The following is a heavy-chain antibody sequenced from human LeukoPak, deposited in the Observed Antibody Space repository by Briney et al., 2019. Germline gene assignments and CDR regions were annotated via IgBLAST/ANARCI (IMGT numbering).Heavy chain of an antibody. D-gene: IGHD6-19*01. CDR1: GFTFSSYG. CDR3: ARDIVLIAVAVRGSFDI. J-gene: IGHJ3*02. Sequence: PGGSLRLSCAASGFTFSSYGMHWVRQAPGKGLEWVAVISYDGSNKYYADSVKGRFTISRDNAKNSLYLQMNSLRAEDTALYYCARDIVLIAVAVRGSFDIWGQGTMVTVSS. V-gene: IGHV3-30*03. CDR2: ISYDGSNK.